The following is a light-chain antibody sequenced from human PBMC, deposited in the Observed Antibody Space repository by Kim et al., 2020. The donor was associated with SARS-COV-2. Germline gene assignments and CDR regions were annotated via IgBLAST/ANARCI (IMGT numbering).Light chain of an antibody. CDR1: QDISNY. CDR3: QQYDNPYS. V-gene: IGKV1-33*01. CDR2: DAS. J-gene: IGKJ2*03. Sequence: LSASVGDRVTITCQASQDISNYLNWYPQKPGKAPKLLIYDASNLETGVPSRFSGSGSGTDFTFTISSLQPEDIATYYCQQYDNPYSFGQGTKLEI.